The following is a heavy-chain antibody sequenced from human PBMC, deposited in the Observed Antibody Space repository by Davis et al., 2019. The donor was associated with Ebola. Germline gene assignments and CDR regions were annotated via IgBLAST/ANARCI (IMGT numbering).Heavy chain of an antibody. Sequence: PGGSLRLSCAASGFTFDDYAMHWVRQAPGKGLEWVSGISWNSGSIGYADSVKGRFTISRDNAKNSLYPQMNSLRAEDTALYYCAKDTEGRGFDYWGQGTLVTVSS. J-gene: IGHJ4*02. CDR3: AKDTEGRGFDY. D-gene: IGHD3-10*01. CDR1: GFTFDDYA. CDR2: ISWNSGSI. V-gene: IGHV3-9*01.